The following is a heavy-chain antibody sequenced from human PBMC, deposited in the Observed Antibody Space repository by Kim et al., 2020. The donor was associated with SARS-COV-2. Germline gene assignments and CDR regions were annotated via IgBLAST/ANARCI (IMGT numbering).Heavy chain of an antibody. CDR3: ASQSMDV. J-gene: IGHJ6*02. CDR2: GGST. V-gene: IGHV1-46*01. Sequence: GGSTSYAQKFQGRVTMTRDTSTSTVYMELSSLRSEDTAVYYCASQSMDVWGQGTTVTVSS.